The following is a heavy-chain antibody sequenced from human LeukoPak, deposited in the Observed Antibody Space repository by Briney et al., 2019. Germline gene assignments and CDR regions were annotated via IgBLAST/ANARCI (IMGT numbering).Heavy chain of an antibody. D-gene: IGHD3-10*01. J-gene: IGHJ6*03. CDR1: GGTFSSYA. CDR3: ARASSNRGYGSGSYSPVGNYYYMDV. V-gene: IGHV1-69*06. CDR2: IIPIFGTA. Sequence: GASVKVSCKASGGTFSSYAISWVRQAPGQGLEWMGGIIPIFGTANYAQKFQGRVTITADKSTSTAYMELSSLRSEDTAVYYCARASSNRGYGSGSYSPVGNYYYMDVWGKGTTVTVSS.